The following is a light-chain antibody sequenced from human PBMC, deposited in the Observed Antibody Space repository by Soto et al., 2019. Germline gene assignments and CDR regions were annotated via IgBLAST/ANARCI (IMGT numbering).Light chain of an antibody. Sequence: EIVLTQSPATLSLSPGERATLSCRASQSVSSYLAWYQHKPGQAPRLLIYDASNRATGIPARFSGSGSGTEFTLTISSMQSEDFAVYYCQQYNNWPRITFGPGTKVDIK. CDR1: QSVSSY. V-gene: IGKV3-11*01. CDR3: QQYNNWPRIT. CDR2: DAS. J-gene: IGKJ3*01.